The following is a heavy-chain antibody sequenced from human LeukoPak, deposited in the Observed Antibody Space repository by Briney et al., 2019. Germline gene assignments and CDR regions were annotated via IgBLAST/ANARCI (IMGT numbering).Heavy chain of an antibody. V-gene: IGHV1-2*02. Sequence: ASVKVSCKASGYTFTSYDINWVRQATGQGLEWMGWMNPNSGGTNYAQKFQGRVTMTRDTSISTAYMELSRLRSDDTAVYYCARGMEPYYYMDVWGKGTTVTVSS. CDR2: MNPNSGGT. D-gene: IGHD1-26*01. CDR1: GYTFTSYD. J-gene: IGHJ6*03. CDR3: ARGMEPYYYMDV.